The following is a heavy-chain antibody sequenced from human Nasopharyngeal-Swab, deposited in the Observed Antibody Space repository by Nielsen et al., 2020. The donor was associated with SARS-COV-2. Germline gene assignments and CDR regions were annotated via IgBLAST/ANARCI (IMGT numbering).Heavy chain of an antibody. D-gene: IGHD4-23*01. J-gene: IGHJ2*01. CDR2: ISGSGGST. CDR1: GFTFSNYA. CDR3: ARALPGGNEIWYFDL. V-gene: IGHV3-23*01. Sequence: GESLKISCAASGFTFSNYAMNWVRQAPGKGLEWASGISGSGGSTYYADSVKGRFSISRDNSKNTLYLQMNSLRAEDTAVYFCARALPGGNEIWYFDLWGRGTLVTVSS.